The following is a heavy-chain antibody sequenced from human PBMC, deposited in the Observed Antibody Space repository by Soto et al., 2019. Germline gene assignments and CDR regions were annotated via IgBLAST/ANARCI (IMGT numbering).Heavy chain of an antibody. CDR1: GYTFNTYG. Sequence: QVHLVQSGAEVKKPGASGKVSCKASGYTFNTYGITWVRQAPGQGLEWMAWINAYNGNTLYETNLQGRVTMTTDTSTSTAYMEMRSLTSADTAVYYCARDRDRVADFWGQGTMVTVSS. D-gene: IGHD5-12*01. V-gene: IGHV1-18*01. J-gene: IGHJ3*01. CDR2: INAYNGNT. CDR3: ARDRDRVADF.